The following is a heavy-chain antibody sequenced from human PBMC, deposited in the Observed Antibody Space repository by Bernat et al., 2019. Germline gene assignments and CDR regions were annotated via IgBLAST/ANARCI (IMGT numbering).Heavy chain of an antibody. Sequence: EVQLVESGGGLVQPGGSLRLSCAASGFTFSSYWMHWVRQAPGKGLVWVSRINSDGSSTSYADYVKRRVTSCRDNAKNTLYLHMNGQRAEGTAVCYCARGDYGGDTFFDYWGQGTLVTVSS. J-gene: IGHJ4*02. V-gene: IGHV3-74*01. CDR2: INSDGSST. CDR3: ARGDYGGDTFFDY. CDR1: GFTFSSYW. D-gene: IGHD4/OR15-4a*01.